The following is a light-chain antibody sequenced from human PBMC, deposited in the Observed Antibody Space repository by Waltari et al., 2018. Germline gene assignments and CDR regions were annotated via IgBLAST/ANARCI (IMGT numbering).Light chain of an antibody. J-gene: IGLJ2*01. Sequence: QSVLTQPPSASGTPGQTVTIPCSGSDPHIGANYVYWFQHLPATAPKLLSYRNDQRPSGVPDRFSGSKSVTSASLAISGLRSEDEASYYCASWDDNLSGSLFGGGTKLTVL. CDR1: DPHIGANY. CDR2: RND. V-gene: IGLV1-47*01. CDR3: ASWDDNLSGSL.